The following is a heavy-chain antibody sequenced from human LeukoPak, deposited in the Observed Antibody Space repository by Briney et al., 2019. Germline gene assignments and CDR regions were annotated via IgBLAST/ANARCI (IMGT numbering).Heavy chain of an antibody. Sequence: GRSLRLSCAASGFTFDDYAMHWVRQAPGKGLERVSGIGWNGGGLGYADSVKGRFTISRDNPKNSLYLQMNSLRAEDTALYYCVRAGGSGSYYYYYMDVWGKGTTVTVSS. CDR3: VRAGGSGSYYYYYMDV. D-gene: IGHD3-10*01. CDR1: GFTFDDYA. CDR2: IGWNGGGL. V-gene: IGHV3-9*01. J-gene: IGHJ6*03.